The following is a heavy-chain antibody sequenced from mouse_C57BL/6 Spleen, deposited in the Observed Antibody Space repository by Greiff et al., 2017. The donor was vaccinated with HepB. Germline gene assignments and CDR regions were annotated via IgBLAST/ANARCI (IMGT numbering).Heavy chain of an antibody. J-gene: IGHJ4*01. CDR1: GYSITSGYY. CDR3: AREGNYVAMDY. CDR2: ISYDGSN. V-gene: IGHV3-6*01. Sequence: EVQLQESGPGLVKPSQSLSLTCSVTGYSITSGYYWNWIRQFPGNKLEWMGYISYDGSNNYNPSLKNRISITRDTSKNQFFLKLNSVTTEDTATYYCAREGNYVAMDYWGQGTSVTVSS. D-gene: IGHD2-1*01.